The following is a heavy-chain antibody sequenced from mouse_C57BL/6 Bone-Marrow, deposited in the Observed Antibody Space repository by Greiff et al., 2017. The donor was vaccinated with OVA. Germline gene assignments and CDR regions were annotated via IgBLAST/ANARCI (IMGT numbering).Heavy chain of an antibody. V-gene: IGHV3-1*01. D-gene: IGHD1-1*01. CDR2: ISYSGST. Sequence: EVQLVESGPGMVKPSQSLSLTCTVTGYSITSGYDWHWIRHSPGNKLEWMGYISYSGSTNYNPSLKSRISITHDTSTNTFFLKLNAVTTDDTAADYCARSEDYCGSPWFDYWGQGTMVTVSA. J-gene: IGHJ3*01. CDR1: GYSITSGYD. CDR3: ARSEDYCGSPWFDY.